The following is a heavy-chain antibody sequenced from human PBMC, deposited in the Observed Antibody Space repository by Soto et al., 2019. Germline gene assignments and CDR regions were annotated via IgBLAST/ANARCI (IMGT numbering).Heavy chain of an antibody. V-gene: IGHV4-59*01. J-gene: IGHJ5*02. CDR2: IYYRGST. D-gene: IGHD3-3*01. Sequence: QLQLQESGPGLVKPSETLSLTCTVSGVSITSYYWTWIRQPPRKGLEWLVYIYYRGSTNYNPSLKSRVTISVDTSKNPFSLKRSSVTAADTAVYYCARGETIFGVVPWYWFDPRGQGTLVTVSS. CDR3: ARGETIFGVVPWYWFDP. CDR1: GVSITSYY.